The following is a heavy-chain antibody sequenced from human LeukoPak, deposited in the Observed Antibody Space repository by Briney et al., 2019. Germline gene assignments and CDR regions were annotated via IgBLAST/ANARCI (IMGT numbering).Heavy chain of an antibody. Sequence: SVKVSCKASGGTFSSYAISWVRQAPGQGLEWMGRTIPILGIANYAQKFQGRVTITADKSTSTAYMELSSLRSEGTAVYYCARVGAFDIWGQGTMVTVSS. V-gene: IGHV1-69*04. CDR1: GGTFSSYA. J-gene: IGHJ3*02. CDR3: ARVGAFDI. CDR2: TIPILGIA.